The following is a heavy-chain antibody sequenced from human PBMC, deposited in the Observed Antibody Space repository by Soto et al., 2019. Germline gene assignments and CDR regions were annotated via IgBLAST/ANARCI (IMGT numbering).Heavy chain of an antibody. J-gene: IGHJ6*02. CDR1: GYTFTSYD. D-gene: IGHD2-21*02. CDR3: ARGHYCGGDCPYYGMDV. CDR2: MNPNSGNT. V-gene: IGHV1-8*01. Sequence: QVQLVQSGAEVKKPGASVKVSCKASGYTFTSYDINWVRQATGQGLEWMGWMNPNSGNTGYAQKFRGRVTMTRNTSISTAYMELSSLRSEDTAVYYCARGHYCGGDCPYYGMDVWGQGTTVTVSS.